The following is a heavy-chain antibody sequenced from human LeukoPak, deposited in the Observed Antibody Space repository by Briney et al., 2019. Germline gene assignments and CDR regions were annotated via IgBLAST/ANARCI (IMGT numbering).Heavy chain of an antibody. CDR1: GFTVSSNY. V-gene: IGHV3-66*01. J-gene: IGHJ6*02. CDR3: ARDSVVVTAQSREYYGMDV. CDR2: IYSGGST. Sequence: GGSLRLSCAASGFTVSSNYMSWVRQAPGKGLERVSVIYSGGSTYYADSVKGRLTISRDNSKNTLCLQMNSLRAEDTAVYYCARDSVVVTAQSREYYGMDVWGQGTTVTVSS. D-gene: IGHD2-21*02.